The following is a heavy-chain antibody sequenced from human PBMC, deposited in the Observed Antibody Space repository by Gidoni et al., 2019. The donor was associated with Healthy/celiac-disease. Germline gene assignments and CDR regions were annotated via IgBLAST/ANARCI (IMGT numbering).Heavy chain of an antibody. CDR2: MSWNSGSI. V-gene: IGHV3-9*01. CDR1: GFTFDDYA. CDR3: AKDRDYYGSGSYPYFDY. J-gene: IGHJ4*02. D-gene: IGHD3-10*01. Sequence: EVQLVESGGGLVQPGRSLRLSCAASGFTFDDYAMHWVRQAPGKGLEWVSGMSWNSGSIGYADSVKGRFTISRDNAKNSLYLQMNSLRAEDTALYYCAKDRDYYGSGSYPYFDYWGQGTLVTVSS.